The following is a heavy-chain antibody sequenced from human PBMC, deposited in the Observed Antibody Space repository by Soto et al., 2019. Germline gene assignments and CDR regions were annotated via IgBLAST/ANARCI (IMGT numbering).Heavy chain of an antibody. J-gene: IGHJ4*02. D-gene: IGHD3-22*01. CDR2: INPSGGST. CDR3: AKVDSSGPRGDFDY. V-gene: IGHV1-46*01. CDR1: GYTFTSYY. Sequence: ASVKVSCKASGYTFTSYYMHWVRQAPGQGLEWMGIINPSGGSTSYAQKFQGRVTMTRDTSTSTVYMELSSLRAEDTALYYCAKVDSSGPRGDFDYWGQGTLVTVSS.